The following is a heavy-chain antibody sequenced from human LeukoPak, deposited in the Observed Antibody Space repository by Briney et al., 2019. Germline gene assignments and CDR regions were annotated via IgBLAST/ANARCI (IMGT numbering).Heavy chain of an antibody. CDR3: ARDPPVGNILTGYYNLDY. Sequence: GASVKVSCKTSGGTFNSYAISWVRQAPGQGLEWMGGITAIFRTANYAQKFQGRVTITADEFMSTVYMELSSLRSEDTAVYYCARDPPVGNILTGYYNLDYWGQGTLVTVSS. D-gene: IGHD3-9*01. V-gene: IGHV1-69*13. J-gene: IGHJ4*02. CDR2: ITAIFRTA. CDR1: GGTFNSYA.